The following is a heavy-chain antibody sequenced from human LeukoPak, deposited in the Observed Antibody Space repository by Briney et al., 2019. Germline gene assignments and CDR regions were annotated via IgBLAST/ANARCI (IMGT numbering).Heavy chain of an antibody. D-gene: IGHD3-10*01. CDR2: ISGSGGST. Sequence: GGSLRLSCAASGFTFSSYAVSWVRQAPGKGLEWVSAISGSGGSTYYADSVKGRFTISRDNSKNTLYLQMNSLRAEDTAVYYCAKDRNYGSGGVTHYGMDVWGQGTTVTVSS. V-gene: IGHV3-23*01. CDR3: AKDRNYGSGGVTHYGMDV. CDR1: GFTFSSYA. J-gene: IGHJ6*02.